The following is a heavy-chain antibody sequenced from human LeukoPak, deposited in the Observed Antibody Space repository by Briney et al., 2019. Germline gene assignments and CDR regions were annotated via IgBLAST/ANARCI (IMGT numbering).Heavy chain of an antibody. CDR3: AIQPLYCSSTSCYRDFQH. CDR1: GYTFTDYY. V-gene: IGHV1-69-2*01. CDR2: VDPEDGET. D-gene: IGHD2-2*02. J-gene: IGHJ1*01. Sequence: GATVKISCKASGYTFTDYYMHWVQQAPGKGLERMGRVDPEDGETIYAEKFQGRVTITADTSTDTAYMELSSLRSEDTAVYYCAIQPLYCSSTSCYRDFQHWGQGTLVTVSS.